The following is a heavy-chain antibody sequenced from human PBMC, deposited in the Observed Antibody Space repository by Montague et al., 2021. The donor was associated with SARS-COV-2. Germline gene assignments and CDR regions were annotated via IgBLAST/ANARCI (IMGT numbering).Heavy chain of an antibody. CDR1: GYSINSGYH. Sequence: SETLSLTCTVSGYSINSGYHWGWIRQPPGKGLEWIGSFYHGGSTYYNPSLKSRVTISGDTSKNQFTLKLSSVTAADTAVYYCARAAMNTVTKTVYWGQGTLVTVSS. CDR3: ARAAMNTVTKTVY. CDR2: FYHGGST. V-gene: IGHV4-38-2*02. J-gene: IGHJ4*02. D-gene: IGHD4-17*01.